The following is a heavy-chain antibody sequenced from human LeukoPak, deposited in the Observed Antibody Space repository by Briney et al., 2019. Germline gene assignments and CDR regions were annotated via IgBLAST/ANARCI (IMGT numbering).Heavy chain of an antibody. V-gene: IGHV4-39*01. CDR3: SRLDIHQDEVDY. D-gene: IGHD2-2*03. J-gene: IGHJ4*02. CDR1: VGPISISSEY. Sequence: PSDPLTLPCSLSVGPISISSEYWGSIRQPPAKVLEWIGSISYSANTYYNPSLKSRITISVDTSKNQFSLKLTSVTAADTAVYYCSRLDIHQDEVDYWGQGTLVTVSS. CDR2: ISYSANT.